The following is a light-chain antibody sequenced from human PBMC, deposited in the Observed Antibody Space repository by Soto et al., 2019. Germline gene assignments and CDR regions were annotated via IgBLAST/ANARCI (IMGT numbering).Light chain of an antibody. CDR1: QSVSSD. CDR2: GAS. J-gene: IGKJ2*01. Sequence: EIVMTQSPATLSVSPGERATVSCRASQSVSSDLAWYQQKPGQAPRLRIYGASTRATDTPARFSGSVSGTEFTLTISSLQSEDFAVYYCQQYNKWRYTFGQGTKLEIK. CDR3: QQYNKWRYT. V-gene: IGKV3-15*01.